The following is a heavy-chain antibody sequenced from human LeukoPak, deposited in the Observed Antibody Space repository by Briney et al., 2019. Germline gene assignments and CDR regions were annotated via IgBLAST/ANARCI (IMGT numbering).Heavy chain of an antibody. CDR1: GGSISTSSYY. CDR2: MHYSGST. V-gene: IGHV4-39*01. Sequence: PSETLSLTCIVSGGSISTSSYYWGWIRQPPGKGLEWIGSMHYSGSTYYNPSLESRVTISVDASKNQFSLKLSSVTAADTAVYYCARRPMLCSGGSCGTLWYFDLWGRGTLVTVSS. CDR3: ARRPMLCSGGSCGTLWYFDL. D-gene: IGHD2-15*01. J-gene: IGHJ2*01.